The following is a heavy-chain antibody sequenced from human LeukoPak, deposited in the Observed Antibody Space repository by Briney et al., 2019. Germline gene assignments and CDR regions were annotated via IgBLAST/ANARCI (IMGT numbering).Heavy chain of an antibody. J-gene: IGHJ4*02. V-gene: IGHV4-39*07. CDR1: GGSISSGDYY. D-gene: IGHD3-22*01. Sequence: SSETLSLTCTVSGGSISSGDYYWSWIRQPPGKGLEWIGEINHSGSTNYNPSLKSRVTISVDTSKNQFSLKLSSVTAADTAVYYCARYYYDSSGYGNWGQGTLVTVSS. CDR3: ARYYYDSSGYGN. CDR2: INHSGST.